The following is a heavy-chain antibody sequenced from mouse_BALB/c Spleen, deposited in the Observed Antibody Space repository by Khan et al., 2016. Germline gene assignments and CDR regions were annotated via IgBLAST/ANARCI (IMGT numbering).Heavy chain of an antibody. J-gene: IGHJ2*01. D-gene: IGHD2-1*01. CDR3: ARSDYGNYF. CDR2: VNPYNGGT. V-gene: IGHV1-19*01. CDR1: GYTFTDYY. Sequence: MQLEESGPELVKPGASVKMSCKASGYTFTDYYMDWVKRSHGESFEWIGRVNPYNGGTSYNQKFKGKATLTVDKSSSTAYMELNSLTSEDSAVYYCARSDYGNYF.